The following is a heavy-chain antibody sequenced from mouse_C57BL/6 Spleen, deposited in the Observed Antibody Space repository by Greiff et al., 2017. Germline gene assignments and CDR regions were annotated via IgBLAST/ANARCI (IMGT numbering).Heavy chain of an antibody. CDR1: GYTFTSYW. V-gene: IGHV1-53*01. D-gene: IGHD2-4*01. Sequence: VQLQQPGTELVKPGASVKLSCKASGYTFTSYWMHWVKQRPGQGLEWIGNINPSNGGTNYIEKFKSKATLTVDKSSSTAYMQLSSLTSEDSAVYYCARYDYFLWAMDYWGQGTSVTVSS. CDR3: ARYDYFLWAMDY. J-gene: IGHJ4*01. CDR2: INPSNGGT.